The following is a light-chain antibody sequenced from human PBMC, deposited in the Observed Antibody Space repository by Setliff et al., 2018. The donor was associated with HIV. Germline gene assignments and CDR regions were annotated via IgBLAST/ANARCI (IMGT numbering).Light chain of an antibody. Sequence: EIVMTQSPATLSVSPGERATLSCRASQSVSSSLAWYQQKPGQAPRLLIYDASTRATGIPARFSGSGSGTEFTLTISSLQSEDLAVYYCQQYNNWPPGKAFGQGTRLEIK. CDR2: DAS. CDR1: QSVSSS. V-gene: IGKV3-15*01. J-gene: IGKJ5*01. CDR3: QQYNNWPPGKA.